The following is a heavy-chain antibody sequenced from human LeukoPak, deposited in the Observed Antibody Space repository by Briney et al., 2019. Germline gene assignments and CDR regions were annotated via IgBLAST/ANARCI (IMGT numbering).Heavy chain of an antibody. CDR1: GFTFSSYS. CDR2: ISSSSSTI. D-gene: IGHD1-26*01. V-gene: IGHV3-48*04. J-gene: IGHJ4*02. Sequence: PGGSLRLSCAASGFTFSSYSMNWVRQAPGKGLEWVSYISSSSSTIYYADSVKGRFTISRDNANNSLYLQVNSLRAADTGVYYCARPEGGGSYGFWGQGTLVTVSS. CDR3: ARPEGGGSYGF.